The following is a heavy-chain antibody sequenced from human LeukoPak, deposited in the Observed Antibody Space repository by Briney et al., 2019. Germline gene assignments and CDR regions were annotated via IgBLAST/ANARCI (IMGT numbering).Heavy chain of an antibody. Sequence: GGSLRLSCAASGFTFSSYWMHWVRQAPGKGLVWVSRINNYGSLTSYADSVKGRFTISRDNAKNTLYLQMNSLRAEDTAVYYCTRGLGDYWGQGTLVTVSS. CDR1: GFTFSSYW. V-gene: IGHV3-74*01. CDR2: INNYGSLT. D-gene: IGHD3-3*01. CDR3: TRGLGDY. J-gene: IGHJ4*02.